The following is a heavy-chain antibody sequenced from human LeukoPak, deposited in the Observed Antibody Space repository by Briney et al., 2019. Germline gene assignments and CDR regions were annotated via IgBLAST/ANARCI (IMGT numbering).Heavy chain of an antibody. CDR2: IYYSGST. D-gene: IGHD6-13*01. CDR3: ARPVLYSSSWYVGAFDI. V-gene: IGHV4-59*01. Sequence: SETLSLTCTVSGGSISSYYWSWIRQPPGKGLEWIGYIYYSGSTNYNPSLKSRVTISVDTSKNQFSLKLSSVTAADTAVYYCARPVLYSSSWYVGAFDIWGRGTMVTVSS. CDR1: GGSISSYY. J-gene: IGHJ3*02.